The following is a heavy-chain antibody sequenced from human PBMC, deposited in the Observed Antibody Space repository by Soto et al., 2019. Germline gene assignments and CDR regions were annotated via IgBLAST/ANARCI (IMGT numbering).Heavy chain of an antibody. V-gene: IGHV1-18*01. D-gene: IGHD4-17*01. Sequence: QVQLVQSGAEVKKPGASVKVSCKASGYTFTSYGISWVRQAPGQGLEWMGWISAYNGNTNYAQKLQGRVTMTTDTSXXTAYMELRSLRSDDTAVYYCARDATTVVTSGWFDPWGQGTLVTVSS. J-gene: IGHJ5*02. CDR1: GYTFTSYG. CDR3: ARDATTVVTSGWFDP. CDR2: ISAYNGNT.